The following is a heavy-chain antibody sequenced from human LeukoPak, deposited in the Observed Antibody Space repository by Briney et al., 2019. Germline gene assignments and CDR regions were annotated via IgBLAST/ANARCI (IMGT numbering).Heavy chain of an antibody. CDR3: ARDKTAVAGIFYYYYYMDV. J-gene: IGHJ6*03. CDR2: ISSSSSTI. CDR1: GFTFSSYS. Sequence: GGSLRLSCAASGFTFSSYSMNWVRQAPGKGLEWVSYISSSSSTIYYADSVKGRFTISRDNAKNSLYLQMNSLRAEDMAVYYRARDKTAVAGIFYYYYYMDVWGKGTTVTISS. V-gene: IGHV3-48*01. D-gene: IGHD6-19*01.